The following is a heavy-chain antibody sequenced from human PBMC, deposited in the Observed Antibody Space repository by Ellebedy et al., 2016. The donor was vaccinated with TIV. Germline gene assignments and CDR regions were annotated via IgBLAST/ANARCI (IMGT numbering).Heavy chain of an antibody. V-gene: IGHV3-23*01. CDR3: AKDQVAGDGRWVFDS. Sequence: PGGSLRLSCGAFGFTFSAFAMGWVRQTPGKGLEWVSGRYGSGRGISYSESVKGRFIISRDNSKNTLYLEMNSLRAEDTAIYYCAKDQVAGDGRWVFDSWGQGTVVTVSS. CDR2: RYGSGRGI. D-gene: IGHD5-24*01. J-gene: IGHJ3*01. CDR1: GFTFSAFA.